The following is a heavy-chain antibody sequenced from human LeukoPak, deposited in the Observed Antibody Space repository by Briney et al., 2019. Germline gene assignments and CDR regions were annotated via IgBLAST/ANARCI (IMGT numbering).Heavy chain of an antibody. Sequence: SETLSLTCTVSGGSISSSSYYWGWIRQPPGKGLEWIGEIYHSGSTNYNPSLKSRVTISVDKSKNQFSLKLSSVTAADTAVYYCARDCGSCYSWFDPWGQGTLVTVSS. CDR3: ARDCGSCYSWFDP. CDR2: IYHSGST. J-gene: IGHJ5*02. V-gene: IGHV4-39*07. CDR1: GGSISSSSYY. D-gene: IGHD2-15*01.